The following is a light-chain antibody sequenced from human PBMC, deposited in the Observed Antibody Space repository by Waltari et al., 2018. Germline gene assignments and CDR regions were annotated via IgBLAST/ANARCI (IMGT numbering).Light chain of an antibody. J-gene: IGKJ5*01. Sequence: DIQLTQSPSFLSASVGDRVTITCRTSQGITNYLAWYQQKPGKAPKLLIYAASALQSGVPSTFSGSGSGTEFTLTISSLQPEDFATYYCQHLNSYPITFGQGTRLEMK. CDR2: AAS. CDR1: QGITNY. CDR3: QHLNSYPIT. V-gene: IGKV1-9*01.